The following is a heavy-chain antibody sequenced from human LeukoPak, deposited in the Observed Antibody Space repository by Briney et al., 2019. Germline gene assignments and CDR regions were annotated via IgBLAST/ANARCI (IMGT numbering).Heavy chain of an antibody. D-gene: IGHD2-2*02. CDR3: ARDGSYCSSTSCYIGNWFDP. CDR1: GYTFTSYG. Sequence: ASVKVSCKASGYTFTSYGISWVRQAPGQGLEWMGWISAYNGNTNYAQKLKGRVTMTTDTSTSTAYMELRSLRSDDTAVYYCARDGSYCSSTSCYIGNWFDPWGQGTLVTVSS. V-gene: IGHV1-18*01. J-gene: IGHJ5*02. CDR2: ISAYNGNT.